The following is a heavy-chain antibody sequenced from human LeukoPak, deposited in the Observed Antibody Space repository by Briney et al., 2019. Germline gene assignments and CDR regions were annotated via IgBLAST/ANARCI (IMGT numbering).Heavy chain of an antibody. CDR2: ISSSGSTI. D-gene: IGHD6-19*01. CDR3: ARADGSAVGIDY. CDR1: GFTFSSYA. J-gene: IGHJ4*02. V-gene: IGHV3-11*01. Sequence: GGSLRLSCAASGFTFSSYAMSWIRQAPGKGLEWVSYISSSGSTIYYADSVKGRFTISRDNAKNSLCLQMNSLRAEDTAVYYCARADGSAVGIDYWGQGTLVTVSS.